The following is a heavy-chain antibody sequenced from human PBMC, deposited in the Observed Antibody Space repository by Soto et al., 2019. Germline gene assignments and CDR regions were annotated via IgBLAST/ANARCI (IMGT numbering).Heavy chain of an antibody. J-gene: IGHJ3*02. CDR1: GFTVSSNY. Sequence: PGGSLRLSCAASGFTVSSNYMSWVRQAPGKGLEWVSVIYSGGSTYYADSVKGRFTISRDNSKNTLYLQMNSLRAEDTAVYYCAREALYGTPELRRAFDISGQGTMVTVSS. V-gene: IGHV3-66*01. CDR2: IYSGGST. D-gene: IGHD4-17*01. CDR3: AREALYGTPELRRAFDI.